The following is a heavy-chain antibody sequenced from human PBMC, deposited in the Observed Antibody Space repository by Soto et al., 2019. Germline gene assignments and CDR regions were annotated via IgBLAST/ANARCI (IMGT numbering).Heavy chain of an antibody. CDR3: ARDGDYGDYYYYGMDV. CDR2: IWYDGSNK. CDR1: GFTFSSYG. V-gene: IGHV3-33*01. Sequence: GGSLRLSCAASGFTFSSYGMHWVRQAPGKGLEWVAVIWYDGSNKYYADSVKGRFTISRDNSKNTLYLQMNSLRAEDTAVYYCARDGDYGDYYYYGMDVWGQGTTVTVSS. J-gene: IGHJ6*02. D-gene: IGHD4-17*01.